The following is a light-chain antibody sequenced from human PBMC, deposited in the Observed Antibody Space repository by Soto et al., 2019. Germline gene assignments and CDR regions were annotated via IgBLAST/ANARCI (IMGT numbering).Light chain of an antibody. Sequence: ALTQPRSVSGSPGQSVTISCTGTSSDVGGYNYVSWYQQHPDKAPKLMIFDVNKRPSGVPDRFSGSKSGNTASLTISGLQAEDEDDYYCCSYAGSYTYVFGIGTKVTVL. CDR2: DVN. CDR3: CSYAGSYTYV. V-gene: IGLV2-11*01. J-gene: IGLJ1*01. CDR1: SSDVGGYNY.